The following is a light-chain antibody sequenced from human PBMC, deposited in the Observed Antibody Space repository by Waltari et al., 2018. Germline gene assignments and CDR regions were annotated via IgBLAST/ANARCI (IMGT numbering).Light chain of an antibody. Sequence: SVLTQPPSASGTPGQRVPISCSGSSSNIGSNYVYWYPQLPGTAPKLLIYRNNQRPSGVPDRFSGSKSGTSASLAISGLRSEDEADYYCAAWDDSLSGWVFGGGTKLTVL. CDR1: SSNIGSNY. CDR3: AAWDDSLSGWV. CDR2: RNN. J-gene: IGLJ3*02. V-gene: IGLV1-47*01.